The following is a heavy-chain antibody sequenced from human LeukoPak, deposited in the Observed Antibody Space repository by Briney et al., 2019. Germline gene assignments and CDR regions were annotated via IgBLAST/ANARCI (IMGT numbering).Heavy chain of an antibody. J-gene: IGHJ5*02. V-gene: IGHV3-23*01. CDR1: GFTFSSYA. CDR3: AKDGGYDFWSGFNWFDP. Sequence: GGSLRLSCAASGFTFSSYAMSWVRQAPGKGLERVSAISGSGGSTYYADSVKGRFTISRDNSKNTLYLQMNSLRAEDTAVYYCAKDGGYDFWSGFNWFDPWGQGTLVTVSS. D-gene: IGHD3-3*01. CDR2: ISGSGGST.